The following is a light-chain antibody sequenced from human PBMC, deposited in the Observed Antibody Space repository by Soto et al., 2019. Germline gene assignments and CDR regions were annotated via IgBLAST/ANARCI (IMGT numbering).Light chain of an antibody. CDR3: SSYTSSSTLYV. Sequence: QSVLTQPASVSGSPGQSITISCTGTSSDVGGYDYVSWYQQHPGKAPKLIIYDVNNQPSGVSNRFSGSKSGNTASLTISGLQAEDEADYYCSSYTSSSTLYVFGTGTKVTVL. J-gene: IGLJ1*01. CDR2: DVN. CDR1: SSDVGGYDY. V-gene: IGLV2-14*01.